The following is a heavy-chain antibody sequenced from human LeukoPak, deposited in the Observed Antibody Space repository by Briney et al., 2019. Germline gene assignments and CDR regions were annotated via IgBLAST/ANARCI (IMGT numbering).Heavy chain of an antibody. V-gene: IGHV3-9*01. J-gene: IGHJ4*02. D-gene: IGHD3-10*01. CDR1: GFTFDDYA. Sequence: GGSLRLSCAASGFTFDDYAMHWVRQAPGKGLEWVSGISWNSGSIGYADSVKGRFTISRDNAKNSLYLQMNSLRAEDTALYYCAKDKGGITMVRGGFDYWGQGTLVTVSS. CDR2: ISWNSGSI. CDR3: AKDKGGITMVRGGFDY.